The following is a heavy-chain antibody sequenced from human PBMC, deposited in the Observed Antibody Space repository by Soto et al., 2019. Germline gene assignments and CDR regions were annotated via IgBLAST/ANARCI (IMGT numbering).Heavy chain of an antibody. CDR2: IIPIFGTA. D-gene: IGHD1-26*01. V-gene: IGHV1-69*13. Sequence: SVKVSCKASGGTFSSYAISWVRQAPGQGLEWMGGIIPIFGTANYAQKFQGRVTITADESTSTAYMELSSLRAEDTAVYYCAGDAGGGYHGGGREFDYWGQGTLVTVSS. CDR3: AGDAGGGYHGGGREFDY. J-gene: IGHJ4*02. CDR1: GGTFSSYA.